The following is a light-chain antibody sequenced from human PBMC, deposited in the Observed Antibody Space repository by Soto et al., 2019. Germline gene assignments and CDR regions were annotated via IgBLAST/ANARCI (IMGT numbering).Light chain of an antibody. Sequence: QTVVTQEPSFSVSPGRTVTLTCGLTSGSVSTGYYPSWYQQTPGQAPRTLTYSTNTRSSGVPDRFSGSILGNKAALTITGAQADDEADYYCVLYMGNGIWVFGGGTQLTVL. V-gene: IGLV8-61*01. CDR3: VLYMGNGIWV. CDR2: STN. J-gene: IGLJ3*02. CDR1: SGSVSTGYY.